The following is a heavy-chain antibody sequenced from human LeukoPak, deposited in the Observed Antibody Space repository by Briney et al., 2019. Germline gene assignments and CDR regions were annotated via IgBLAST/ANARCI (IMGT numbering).Heavy chain of an antibody. Sequence: PSETLSLTCAVYGGSFSGYYWSWIRQPPGKGLEWIGEINHSGSTNYNPSLKSRVTISVDTSKNQFSLKLSSVTAADTAMYYCARHSSGWHLDFWGQGTLVTVSS. CDR2: INHSGST. CDR1: GGSFSGYY. V-gene: IGHV4-34*01. D-gene: IGHD6-19*01. J-gene: IGHJ4*02. CDR3: ARHSSGWHLDF.